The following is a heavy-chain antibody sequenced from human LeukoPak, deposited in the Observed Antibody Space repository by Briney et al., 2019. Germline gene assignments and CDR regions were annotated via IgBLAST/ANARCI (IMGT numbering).Heavy chain of an antibody. Sequence: GGSLRLSCAASGFTFSSYAMHWVRQAPGKGLEYVSAISSNGGSTYYANSVKGRFTISRDNSKNTLCLQMGSLRAEDMAVYYCARSRGYCSSTSCRNDAFDIWGQGTMVTVSS. J-gene: IGHJ3*02. D-gene: IGHD2-2*01. CDR3: ARSRGYCSSTSCRNDAFDI. CDR2: ISSNGGST. V-gene: IGHV3-64*01. CDR1: GFTFSSYA.